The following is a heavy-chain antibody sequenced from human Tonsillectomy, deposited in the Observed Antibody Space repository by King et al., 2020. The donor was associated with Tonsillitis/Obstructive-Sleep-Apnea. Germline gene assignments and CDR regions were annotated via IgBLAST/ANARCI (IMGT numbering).Heavy chain of an antibody. CDR3: ARDYCSGGRCYSEWFDP. J-gene: IGHJ5*02. CDR2: ISAYIGET. D-gene: IGHD2-15*01. V-gene: IGHV1-18*01. Sequence: VQLVQSGAEVKKPGASVKVSCKASGYTFTSYGITWVRQAPGLGLEWMGWISAYIGETKYGQKFQGRVAMTTDTSTSTAYMELRSLRSDDPAVYYCARDYCSGGRCYSEWFDPWGQGTLVTVSS. CDR1: GYTFTSYG.